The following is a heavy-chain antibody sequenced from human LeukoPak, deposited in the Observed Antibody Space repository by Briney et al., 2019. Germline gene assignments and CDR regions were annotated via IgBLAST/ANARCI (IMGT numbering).Heavy chain of an antibody. Sequence: ASVKVSCKASGYTFTGYYMHWVRQAPGQGLEWMGWIDPNSGGTNYAQKFQGRVTMTRDTSISTAYMELSRLRSDDTAVCYCARDSHPVSWAFDIWGQGTMVTVSS. V-gene: IGHV1-2*02. J-gene: IGHJ3*02. CDR2: IDPNSGGT. CDR1: GYTFTGYY. CDR3: ARDSHPVSWAFDI.